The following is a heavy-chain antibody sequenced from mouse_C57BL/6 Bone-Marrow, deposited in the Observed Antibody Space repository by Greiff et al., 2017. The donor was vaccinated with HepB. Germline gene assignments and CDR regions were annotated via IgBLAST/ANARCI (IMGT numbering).Heavy chain of an antibody. J-gene: IGHJ2*01. CDR3: ARWGGDSSGYYFDY. CDR1: GYTFTSYW. V-gene: IGHV1-55*01. CDR2: IYPGSGST. Sequence: QVQLQQSGAELVKPGASVKMSCKASGYTFTSYWITWVKQRPGQGLEWIGDIYPGSGSTNYNEKFKSKATLTVDTSSSTAYMQLSSLTSEDSAVYYCARWGGDSSGYYFDYWGQGTTLTVSS. D-gene: IGHD3-2*02.